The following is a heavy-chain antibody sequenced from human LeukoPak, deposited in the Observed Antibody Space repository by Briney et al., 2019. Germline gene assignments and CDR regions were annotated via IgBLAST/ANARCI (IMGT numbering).Heavy chain of an antibody. V-gene: IGHV4-59*01. Sequence: SGTLSLTCTVSGGSISSYYWSWIRQPPGKGLEWIGYIYYSGSTNYNPSLKSRVTISIDTSKNQFSLKLSSVTAADTAVYYCARDLGTSSRAYFDYWGQGTLVTVSS. CDR1: GGSISSYY. J-gene: IGHJ4*02. CDR2: IYYSGST. D-gene: IGHD1-7*01. CDR3: ARDLGTSSRAYFDY.